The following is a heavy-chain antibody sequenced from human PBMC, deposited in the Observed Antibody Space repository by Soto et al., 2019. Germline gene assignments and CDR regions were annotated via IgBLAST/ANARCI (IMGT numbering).Heavy chain of an antibody. D-gene: IGHD2-15*01. CDR2: ISSRSSYI. V-gene: IGHV3-21*01. CDR1: GFTFSSYS. CDR3: ARDRAYCSGGRCYSDGFDY. Sequence: EVQLVESGGGLVKPGGSLRLSCAASGFTFSSYSMNWVRQAPGKGLEWVSSISSRSSYIHYADSVKGRFTISRDNARNSLYLQMNSLRAEDTAVYYCARDRAYCSGGRCYSDGFDYWGQGTQVTVSS. J-gene: IGHJ4*02.